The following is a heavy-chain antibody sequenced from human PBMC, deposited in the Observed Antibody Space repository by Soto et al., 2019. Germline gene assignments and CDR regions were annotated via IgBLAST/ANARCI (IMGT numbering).Heavy chain of an antibody. D-gene: IGHD2-2*01. Sequence: KTSETLSLTCSVSGASISSRDYYWGWIRQTPGKGLEWIGNIDYNGVTYYNPSLKSRVTVSKDTSKNQFSLKVASVTAADTAIYYCGRAMIGTSRHTDSDYWGQGTQVTVSS. J-gene: IGHJ4*02. CDR3: GRAMIGTSRHTDSDY. V-gene: IGHV4-39*01. CDR2: IDYNGVT. CDR1: GASISSRDYY.